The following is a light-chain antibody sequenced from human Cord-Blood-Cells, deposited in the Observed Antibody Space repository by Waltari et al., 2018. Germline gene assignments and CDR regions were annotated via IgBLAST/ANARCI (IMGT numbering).Light chain of an antibody. CDR1: NIGRQR. CDR2: YDS. CDR3: QVWDSSSDHVV. Sequence: SYVLTQPPSVSVAPGKTSRITCGGNNIGRQRVHWYTQKPGQATALVIYYDSARPSGIPERFSGSNSGNTATLTISRVEAGDEADYYCQVWDSSSDHVVFGGGTKLTVL. J-gene: IGLJ2*01. V-gene: IGLV3-21*04.